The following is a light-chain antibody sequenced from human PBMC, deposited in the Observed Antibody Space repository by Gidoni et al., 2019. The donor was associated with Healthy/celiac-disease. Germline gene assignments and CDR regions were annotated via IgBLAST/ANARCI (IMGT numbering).Light chain of an antibody. CDR1: QSVSSY. Sequence: IVLPPSPATLSLSPGERATLSCRASQSVSSYLAWYQQKPGQAPRLLIYDASNRATGIPARFSGSGSGTDITLTSSSLEPEDGAVYYCQQRSNWYTFGQGTKLEIK. CDR3: QQRSNWYT. CDR2: DAS. J-gene: IGKJ2*01. V-gene: IGKV3-11*01.